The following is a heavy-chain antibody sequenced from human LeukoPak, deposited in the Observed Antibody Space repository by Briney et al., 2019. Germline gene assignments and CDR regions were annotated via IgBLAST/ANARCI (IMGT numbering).Heavy chain of an antibody. J-gene: IGHJ4*02. Sequence: GGSLRLSCAAPGFTFDDYAMHWVRQAPGKGLEWVSLISWDGGSTYYADSVKGRFTISRDNSKNSLYLQMNSLRAEDTALYYCAKGESLVVPAAPFDYWGQGTLVTVSS. V-gene: IGHV3-43D*03. CDR1: GFTFDDYA. D-gene: IGHD2-2*01. CDR2: ISWDGGST. CDR3: AKGESLVVPAAPFDY.